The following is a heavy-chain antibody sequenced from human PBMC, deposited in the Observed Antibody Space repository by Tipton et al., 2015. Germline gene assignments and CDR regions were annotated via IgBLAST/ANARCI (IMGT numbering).Heavy chain of an antibody. V-gene: IGHV4-59*01. D-gene: IGHD5-24*01. J-gene: IGHJ6*02. Sequence: TLSLTCTVSGGSISSYYWSWIRQPPGRGLEWIGYIYYSGSTNYNPSLKSRVTISVDTSKNQFSLKLNSVAAADTAVYYCARDLEHGMDVWGHGTTVTVSS. CDR2: IYYSGST. CDR1: GGSISSYY. CDR3: ARDLEHGMDV.